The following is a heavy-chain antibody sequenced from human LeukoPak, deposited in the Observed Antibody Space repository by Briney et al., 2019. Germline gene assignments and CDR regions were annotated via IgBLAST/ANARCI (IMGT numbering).Heavy chain of an antibody. CDR1: GFTFSSYS. V-gene: IGHV3-21*01. CDR3: ARDPASGSPEFDY. CDR2: ISSSSSYI. J-gene: IGHJ4*02. Sequence: GGSLRLSCAASGFTFSSYSMNWVRQAPGKGLEWVSSISSSSSYIYYADSVKGRFTISRDNAKTSLYLQMNSLRAEDTAVYYCARDPASGSPEFDYWGQGTLVTVSS. D-gene: IGHD5-12*01.